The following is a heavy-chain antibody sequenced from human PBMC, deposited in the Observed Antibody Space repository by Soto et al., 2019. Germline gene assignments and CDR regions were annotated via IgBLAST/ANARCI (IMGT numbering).Heavy chain of an antibody. CDR3: ARARQTPLRYFDWNFDY. CDR2: IHNSGIT. D-gene: IGHD3-9*01. CDR1: GGSITGYH. V-gene: IGHV4-59*01. J-gene: IGHJ4*02. Sequence: SETLSLTCTVPGGSITGYHWSWIRQPPGKGLEWIGYIHNSGITNYNPSLQSRVTISVDTSKNHFSLKLTSVTASDTAVYYCARARQTPLRYFDWNFDYWGQGTLVTVSS.